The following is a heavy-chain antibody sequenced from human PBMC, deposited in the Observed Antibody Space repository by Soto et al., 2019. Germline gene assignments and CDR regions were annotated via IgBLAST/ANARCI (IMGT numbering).Heavy chain of an antibody. J-gene: IGHJ4*02. CDR2: IKSKTDGGTT. CDR3: TTDRGYSYGSYFDF. CDR1: GFTFSNAW. Sequence: GGSLRLSCAASGFTFSNAWMSWVRQAPGKGLEWVGRIKSKTDGGTTDYAAPVKGRFTISRDDSKNTLYLQMNSLKTEDTAVYYCTTDRGYSYGSYFDFWGQGTLVTVSS. D-gene: IGHD5-18*01. V-gene: IGHV3-15*01.